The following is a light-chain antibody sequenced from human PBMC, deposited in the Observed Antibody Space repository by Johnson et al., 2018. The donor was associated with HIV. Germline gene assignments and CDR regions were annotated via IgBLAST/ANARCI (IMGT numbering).Light chain of an antibody. CDR3: GTWGSSRMGGEV. V-gene: IGLV1-51*02. Sequence: QSVLTQPPSVSAAPGQKVTISCSGSSSNIGNNYVSWYQQLPGTAPKLLIYENNKRPSGIPDRFSGSTSGTSATLGITGLQTGDEDDYYCGTWGSSRMGGEVFGTGTKVTVL. J-gene: IGLJ1*01. CDR1: SSNIGNNY. CDR2: ENN.